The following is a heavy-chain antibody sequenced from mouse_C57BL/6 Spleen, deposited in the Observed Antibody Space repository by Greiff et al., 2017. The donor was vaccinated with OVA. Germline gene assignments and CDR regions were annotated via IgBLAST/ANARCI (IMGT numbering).Heavy chain of an antibody. CDR3: ARGKDMTPAWFAY. V-gene: IGHV1-80*01. Sequence: QVQLQQSGAELVKPGASVKISCKASGYAFSSYWMNWVKQRPGKGLEWIGQIYPGDGDTNYNGKFKGKATLTADKSSSTAYMQLSSLTSEDSAVYFCARGKDMTPAWFAYWGQGTLVTVSA. D-gene: IGHD2-3*01. CDR2: IYPGDGDT. CDR1: GYAFSSYW. J-gene: IGHJ3*01.